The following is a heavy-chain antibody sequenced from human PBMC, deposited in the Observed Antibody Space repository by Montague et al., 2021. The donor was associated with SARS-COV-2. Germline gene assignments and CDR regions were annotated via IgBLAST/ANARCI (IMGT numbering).Heavy chain of an antibody. Sequence: SLRLSCSASGFTFSDYYMSWIRQAPGKGLEWVSYISSSSSYTNYADFVKGRFTISRDNAKNSLYLQMNSLRAEDMAVYYCARDVGVVRNWFDPWGQGTLVTVSS. V-gene: IGHV3-11*05. CDR2: ISSSSSYT. J-gene: IGHJ5*02. CDR1: GFTFSDYY. D-gene: IGHD3-10*01. CDR3: ARDVGVVRNWFDP.